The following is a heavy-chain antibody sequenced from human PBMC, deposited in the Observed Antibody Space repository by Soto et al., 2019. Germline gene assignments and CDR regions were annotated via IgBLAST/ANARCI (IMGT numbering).Heavy chain of an antibody. CDR3: ARVPGSPYWYGVRCYTPEYFQD. Sequence: EVQLVESGGGLVQPGGSLRLSCAASGFTFSNFWMSWVRQAPGKGPEWVANIKQDGSEKYYVDSVKCRFTISRDNAKSSLFLQMNSLRDEDTAMFYCARVPGSPYWYGVRCYTPEYFQDWGQGTLVTVSS. CDR1: GFTFSNFW. V-gene: IGHV3-7*01. J-gene: IGHJ1*01. CDR2: IKQDGSEK. D-gene: IGHD2-8*01.